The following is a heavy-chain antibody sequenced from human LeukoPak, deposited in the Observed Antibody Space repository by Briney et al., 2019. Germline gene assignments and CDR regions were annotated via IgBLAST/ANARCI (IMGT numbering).Heavy chain of an antibody. V-gene: IGHV3-33*01. J-gene: IGHJ4*02. CDR1: GFTFSSYG. D-gene: IGHD3-16*01. CDR2: IWYDGNNK. CDR3: ARDLGGVSFDY. Sequence: GGSLRLSCAASGFTFSSYGMHWVRQAPGKGLEWVAVIWYDGNNKYYADSVKGRFTISRDNSKNTLYLQMNSLRAEDTAVYYCARDLGGVSFDYWGQGTLVTVSS.